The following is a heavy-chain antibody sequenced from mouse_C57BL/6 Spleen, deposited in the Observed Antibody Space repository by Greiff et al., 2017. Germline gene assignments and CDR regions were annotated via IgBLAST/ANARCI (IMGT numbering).Heavy chain of an antibody. V-gene: IGHV7-3*01. D-gene: IGHD2-3*01. CDR1: GFTFTDYY. CDR3: ARYNDGYYYFDY. J-gene: IGHJ2*01. CDR2: IRNKANGYTT. Sequence: EVKLVESGGGLVQPGGSLSLSCAASGFTFTDYYMSWVRQPPGKALEWLGFIRNKANGYTTEYSASVKGRFTISRDNSHSILYLQMNDLRAEDSATYYCARYNDGYYYFDYWGQGTTLTVSS.